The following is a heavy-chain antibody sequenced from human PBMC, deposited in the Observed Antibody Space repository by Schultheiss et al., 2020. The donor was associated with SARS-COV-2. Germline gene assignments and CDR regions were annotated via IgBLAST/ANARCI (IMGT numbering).Heavy chain of an antibody. Sequence: SETLSLTCTVSGGSISTYYWSWIRQPPGKGLEWIGYIYYSGSTNYNPSLKSRVTISVDTSKNQFSLKLNSVTAADTAVYYCARSPFTIFGVITPYYFDYWGQGTLVTVSS. CDR3: ARSPFTIFGVITPYYFDY. V-gene: IGHV4-59*08. CDR1: GGSISTYY. J-gene: IGHJ4*02. D-gene: IGHD3-3*01. CDR2: IYYSGST.